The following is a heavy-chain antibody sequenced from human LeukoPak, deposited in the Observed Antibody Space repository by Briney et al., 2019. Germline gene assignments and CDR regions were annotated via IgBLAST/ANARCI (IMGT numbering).Heavy chain of an antibody. CDR2: IYYSVST. V-gene: IGHV4-59*01. CDR3: ARGTSGWPYYFDY. Sequence: SETLSLTCSVSGGSTSSYYWSWIRQPPGKRLEWIGYIYYSVSTNYNPSLKSRITVSVDTSKNQFSLKLSSVTAADTAVYYCARGTSGWPYYFDYWGQGTLVTVSS. J-gene: IGHJ4*02. CDR1: GGSTSSYY. D-gene: IGHD6-19*01.